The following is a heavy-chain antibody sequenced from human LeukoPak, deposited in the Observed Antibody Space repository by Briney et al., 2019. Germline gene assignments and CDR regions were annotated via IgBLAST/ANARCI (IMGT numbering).Heavy chain of an antibody. CDR2: IKQDGSEK. D-gene: IGHD1-1*01. V-gene: IGHV3-7*01. CDR3: ARVRGTLGAFDI. CDR1: GFTFSSYG. J-gene: IGHJ3*02. Sequence: GGSLRLSCAASGFTFSSYGMSWVRQAPGKGLEWVANIKQDGSEKYYVDSVKGRFTISRDNAKNSLYVQMNSLRAEDTAVYHCARVRGTLGAFDIWGQGTMVTVSS.